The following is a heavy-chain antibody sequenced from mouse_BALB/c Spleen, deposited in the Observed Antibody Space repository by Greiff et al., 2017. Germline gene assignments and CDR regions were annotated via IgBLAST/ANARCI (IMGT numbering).Heavy chain of an antibody. D-gene: IGHD2-4*01. CDR3: ARSGDYTYYAMDY. V-gene: IGHV1-4*02. Sequence: QVQLKESAAELARPGASVKMSCKASGYTFTSYTMHWVKQRPGQGLEWIGYINPSSGYTEYNQKFKDKTTLTADKSSSTAYMQLSSLTSEDSAVYYCARSGDYTYYAMDYWGQGTSVTVSS. J-gene: IGHJ4*01. CDR2: INPSSGYT. CDR1: GYTFTSYT.